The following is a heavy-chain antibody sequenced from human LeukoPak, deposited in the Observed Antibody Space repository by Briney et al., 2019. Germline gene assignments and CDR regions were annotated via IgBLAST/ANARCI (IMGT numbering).Heavy chain of an antibody. D-gene: IGHD6-13*01. CDR3: AREAWQQLGEGFDY. V-gene: IGHV4-34*01. CDR1: GGSFSGYY. CDR2: INHSGST. J-gene: IGHJ4*02. Sequence: SETLSLTCAVYGGSFSGYYWSWIRQPPGKGLEWIGEINHSGSTNYNPSLKSRVTISVDTSKNQFSLKLSSVTAADTAVYYCAREAWQQLGEGFDYWGQGTLVTVSS.